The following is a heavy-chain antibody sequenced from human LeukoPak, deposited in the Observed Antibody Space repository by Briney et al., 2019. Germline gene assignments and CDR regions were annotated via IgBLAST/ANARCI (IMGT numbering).Heavy chain of an antibody. V-gene: IGHV1-2*02. CDR2: INPNSGGT. CDR1: GYTFTGYY. D-gene: IGHD2-15*01. Sequence: GASVKVSCKASGYTFTGYYMHWVRQAPGQGLEWMGWINPNSGGTNYAQKFQGRVTMTRDTSISTAYMELSRLRSDDTAVYYCARPRRWVVAATWEWDYWGQGALVTVSS. J-gene: IGHJ4*02. CDR3: ARPRRWVVAATWEWDY.